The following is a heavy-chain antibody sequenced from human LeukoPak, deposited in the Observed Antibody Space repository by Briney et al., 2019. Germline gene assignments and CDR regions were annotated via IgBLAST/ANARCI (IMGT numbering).Heavy chain of an antibody. D-gene: IGHD1-26*01. Sequence: SETLSLTCTVSGGSITTYYWTWIRQPPGKGLEWIGYIYYSGSTNYNPSLKSRVTISVDTSKNQFSLKLSSVTAADTAVYYCARGEWELYDYWGQGTLVTVSS. CDR3: ARGEWELYDY. CDR1: GGSITTYY. CDR2: IYYSGST. V-gene: IGHV4-59*01. J-gene: IGHJ4*02.